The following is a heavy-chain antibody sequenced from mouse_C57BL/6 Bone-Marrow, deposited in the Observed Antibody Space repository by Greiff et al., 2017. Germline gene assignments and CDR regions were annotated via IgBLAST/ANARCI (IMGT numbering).Heavy chain of an antibody. J-gene: IGHJ4*01. CDR2: IDPSDSYT. V-gene: IGHV1-69*01. Sequence: VQLQQSGAELVMPGASVKLSCKASGYTFTSYWMHWVKQRPGQGLEWIGEIDPSDSYTNYNQKFKGKSTLTVEKSSSTAYMQLSSLTSEDSAVYYCAREEYGNSAMDYWGQGTSATVSS. CDR3: AREEYGNSAMDY. CDR1: GYTFTSYW. D-gene: IGHD2-1*01.